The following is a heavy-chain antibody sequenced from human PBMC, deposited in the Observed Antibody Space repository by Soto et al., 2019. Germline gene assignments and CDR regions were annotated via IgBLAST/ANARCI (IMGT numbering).Heavy chain of an antibody. Sequence: SETLSLTCPVSGGSISSYYWSWIRQPPGKGLEWVGYIYYRGSTNYNPSLKSRVTLSLDTSKSQFSLKLTSVTAADTAVYYCARSPSPYYFDFWAQGTLVTVSS. CDR2: IYYRGST. CDR1: GGSISSYY. D-gene: IGHD2-15*01. J-gene: IGHJ4*02. CDR3: ARSPSPYYFDF. V-gene: IGHV4-59*01.